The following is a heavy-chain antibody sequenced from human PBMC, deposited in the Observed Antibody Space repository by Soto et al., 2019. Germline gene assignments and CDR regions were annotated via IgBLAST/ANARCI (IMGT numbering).Heavy chain of an antibody. V-gene: IGHV3-66*01. J-gene: IGHJ2*01. CDR2: IYSGGST. CDR1: GFTDSSNY. CDR3: ARVFGLYCSGGSCYGGGNWYFDL. Sequence: EVQLVESGGGLVQPGGSLRLSCAASGFTDSSNYMSWVRQAPGKGLEWVSVIYSGGSTYYADSVKGRFTISRDNSKNTLYLQMNSLRAEDTAVYYCARVFGLYCSGGSCYGGGNWYFDLWGRGTLVTVSS. D-gene: IGHD2-15*01.